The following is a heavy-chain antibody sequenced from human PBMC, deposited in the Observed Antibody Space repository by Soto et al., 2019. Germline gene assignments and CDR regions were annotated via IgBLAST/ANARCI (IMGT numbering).Heavy chain of an antibody. CDR1: GGFFSGYY. D-gene: IGHD2-15*01. CDR3: AKRVVVVVAAHNWFGP. Sequence: AETLPLTCAFYGGFFSGYYWSWIRQPPGKGLEWIGEINHSGSTNYNPSLKSRVTISVDTSKNQFSLKLSSVTAADTAVYYCAKRVVVVVAAHNWFGPWGQGTLVTVSS. J-gene: IGHJ5*02. V-gene: IGHV4-34*01. CDR2: INHSGST.